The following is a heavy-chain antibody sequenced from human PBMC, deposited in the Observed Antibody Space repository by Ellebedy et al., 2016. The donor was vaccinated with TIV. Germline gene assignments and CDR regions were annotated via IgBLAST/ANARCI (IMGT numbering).Heavy chain of an antibody. CDR2: IKEDGSDK. CDR1: GFTFSRHW. J-gene: IGHJ4*02. CDR3: ARDGGWPNYFDY. Sequence: GESLKISCAASGFTFSRHWMSWVRQAPGKGLEWVANIKEDGSDKYYVDSVKGRFTISRDKAKNSLYLQMNSLRAEDTAVYYCARDGGWPNYFDYWGQGTLVTVSS. V-gene: IGHV3-7*01.